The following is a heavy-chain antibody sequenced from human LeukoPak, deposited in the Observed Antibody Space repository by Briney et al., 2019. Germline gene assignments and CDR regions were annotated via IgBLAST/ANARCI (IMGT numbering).Heavy chain of an antibody. CDR2: INHSGST. CDR1: GGSFSGYY. D-gene: IGHD3-9*01. V-gene: IGHV4-34*01. J-gene: IGHJ6*02. Sequence: SETLSLTCAVYGGSFSGYYWSWIRQPPGKGLEWIGEINHSGSTNYNPSLKSRVTVSVDTSKKQFSLNLRSVTAADTAVYYCARGLHYDILTGGMDVWGQGTTVIVS. CDR3: ARGLHYDILTGGMDV.